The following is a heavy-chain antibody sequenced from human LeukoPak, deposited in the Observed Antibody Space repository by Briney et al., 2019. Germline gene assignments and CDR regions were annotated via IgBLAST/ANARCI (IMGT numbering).Heavy chain of an antibody. J-gene: IGHJ3*02. Sequence: GGSLRLSCAASGLTFDDYAMHWVRQAPGKGLEWASGISWNSGSIGYADSVKGRFTISRDNAKNSLYLQMNSLRAEDMALYYCAKDEFVASDFTGAFDIWGQGTMVTVSS. D-gene: IGHD2-8*02. V-gene: IGHV3-9*03. CDR1: GLTFDDYA. CDR2: ISWNSGSI. CDR3: AKDEFVASDFTGAFDI.